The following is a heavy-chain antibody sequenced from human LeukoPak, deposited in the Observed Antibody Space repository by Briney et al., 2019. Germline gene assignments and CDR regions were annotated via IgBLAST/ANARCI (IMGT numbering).Heavy chain of an antibody. Sequence: GGSLRLSCAASGFTFSSYGMHWVRQAPGKGLEWVAVISYDGGNKYYADSVKGRFTISRDNSKNTLYLQMNSLRAEDTAVYYCAKAGAVVVVVAKFFDYWGQGTLVTVSS. V-gene: IGHV3-30*18. CDR3: AKAGAVVVVVAKFFDY. CDR2: ISYDGGNK. D-gene: IGHD2-15*01. CDR1: GFTFSSYG. J-gene: IGHJ4*02.